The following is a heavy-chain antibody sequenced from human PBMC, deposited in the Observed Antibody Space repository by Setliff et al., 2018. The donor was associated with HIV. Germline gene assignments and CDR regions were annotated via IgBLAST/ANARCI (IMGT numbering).Heavy chain of an antibody. V-gene: IGHV1-69*13. J-gene: IGHJ4*02. D-gene: IGHD2-2*01. CDR3: ARESACSSTSRPKVLDY. Sequence: ASVKVSCKASGYTFNTYYVHWVRQAPGQGLEWMGGTIPMFGTANYAQKFQGRVTITADESTNTGYMELSGLRFEDTAVYYCARESACSSTSRPKVLDYWGQGTLVTVSS. CDR1: GYTFNTYY. CDR2: TIPMFGTA.